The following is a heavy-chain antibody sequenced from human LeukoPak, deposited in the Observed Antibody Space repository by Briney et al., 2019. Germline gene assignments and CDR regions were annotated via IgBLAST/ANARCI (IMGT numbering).Heavy chain of an antibody. J-gene: IGHJ5*02. CDR1: GSSVSSGSYY. CDR2: IYYSGST. V-gene: IGHV4-61*01. Sequence: SETLSLTCTVSGSSVSSGSYYWSWIRQPPGKGLEWIGCIYYSGSTNYNPSLKSRVTISVDTSKNQFSLKLSSVTAADTAVYYCARDQAATRWFDPWGQGTLVTVSS. CDR3: ARDQAATRWFDP. D-gene: IGHD2-15*01.